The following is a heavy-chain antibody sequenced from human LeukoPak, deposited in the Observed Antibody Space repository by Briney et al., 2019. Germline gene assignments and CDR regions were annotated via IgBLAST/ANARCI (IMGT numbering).Heavy chain of an antibody. J-gene: IGHJ4*02. CDR1: GFTFSSYG. Sequence: GGSLRLSCAASGFTFSSYGMHWVRQAPGKGLEWVAVISYDGSNKYYADSVKGRFTISRDNSKNTLYLQMNSLRAEDTAVYYCAKDLDSGNSDYWGQGTLVTVSS. V-gene: IGHV3-30*18. D-gene: IGHD4-23*01. CDR3: AKDLDSGNSDY. CDR2: ISYDGSNK.